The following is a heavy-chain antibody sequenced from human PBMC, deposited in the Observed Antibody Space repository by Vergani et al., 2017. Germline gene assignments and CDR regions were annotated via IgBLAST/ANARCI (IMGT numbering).Heavy chain of an antibody. D-gene: IGHD3-16*02. CDR2: INHSGST. CDR1: GGSFSGYY. V-gene: IGHV4-34*01. J-gene: IGHJ6*03. CDR3: ARMVAPGVIPVRYYYYYMDV. Sequence: QVQLQQWGAGLLKPSETLSLTCAVYGGSFSGYYWSWIRQPPGKGLEWIGDINHSGSTNYNPSLKSRVTISVDTSKNQFSLKLSSVTAADTAVYYCARMVAPGVIPVRYYYYYMDVWGKGTTVTVSS.